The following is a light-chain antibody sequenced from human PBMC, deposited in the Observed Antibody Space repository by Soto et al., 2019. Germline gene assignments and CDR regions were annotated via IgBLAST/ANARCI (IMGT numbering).Light chain of an antibody. CDR2: AAS. CDR3: QQSYSTPRT. Sequence: DIQMTQSPSSLSASIGDRVTITCRAGQSISNYLNWYQQKPGKAPKLLIYAASNLQSGVPSRFSGSGSGTDFTLTISSLQPEDFATYYCQQSYSTPRTFGQGTKLEIK. V-gene: IGKV1-39*01. CDR1: QSISNY. J-gene: IGKJ2*01.